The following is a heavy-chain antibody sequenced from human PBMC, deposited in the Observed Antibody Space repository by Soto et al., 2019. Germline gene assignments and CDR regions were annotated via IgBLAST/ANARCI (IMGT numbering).Heavy chain of an antibody. D-gene: IGHD1-26*01. CDR3: ARDPSGSYLYAHNWFDP. J-gene: IGHJ5*02. CDR2: ISSSSSYI. CDR1: GFTFSSYS. V-gene: IGHV3-21*01. Sequence: GGSLRLSCAASGFTFSSYSMNWVRQAPGKGLEWVSSISSSSSYIYYADSVKGRFTISRDNAKNSLYLQMNSLRAEDTAVYYCARDPSGSYLYAHNWFDPWGQGTLVTVSS.